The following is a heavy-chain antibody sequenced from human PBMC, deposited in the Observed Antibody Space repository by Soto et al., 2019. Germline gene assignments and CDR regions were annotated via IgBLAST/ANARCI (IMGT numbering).Heavy chain of an antibody. CDR1: GGSFSGYY. V-gene: IGHV4-34*01. CDR2: INHSGST. CDR3: ARGGGGYGSGMADRFDP. D-gene: IGHD3-10*01. Sequence: WETLSLTCAVYGGSFSGYYWSWIRQPPGKGLEWIGEINHSGSTNYNPSLKSRVTISVDTSKNQFSLKLSSVTAADTAVYYCARGGGGYGSGMADRFDPWGQGTLVTVSS. J-gene: IGHJ5*02.